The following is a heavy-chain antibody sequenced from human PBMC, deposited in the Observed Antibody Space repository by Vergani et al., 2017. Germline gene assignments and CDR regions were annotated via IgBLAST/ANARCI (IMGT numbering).Heavy chain of an antibody. Sequence: QVLLVQSGAEVQKPGASVKVSCKTSGYTFITSGISCVRQAPGQGLEWMGRISTYNGNTEVEQKFRDRVIMTRDTSTTTVYLEMKSLRSDDTAMYYCAREGDCSGSYPADVCWGRGTLITVSS. CDR1: GYTFITSG. V-gene: IGHV1-18*01. CDR2: ISTYNGNT. CDR3: AREGDCSGSYPADVC. D-gene: IGHD1-26*01. J-gene: IGHJ4*02.